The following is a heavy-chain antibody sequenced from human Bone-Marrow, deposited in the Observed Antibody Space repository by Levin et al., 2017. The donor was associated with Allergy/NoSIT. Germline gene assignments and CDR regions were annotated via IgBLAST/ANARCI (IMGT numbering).Heavy chain of an antibody. CDR1: GFTFSSYS. J-gene: IGHJ5*02. CDR2: ISSSSSYI. Sequence: GESLKISCAASGFTFSSYSMNWVRQAPGKGLEWVSSISSSSSYIYYADSVKGRFTISRDNAKNSLYLQMNSLRAEDTAVYYCARDFPYDSSGYYYVWLGPYSAGGTSWFDPWGQGTLVTVSS. D-gene: IGHD3-22*01. V-gene: IGHV3-21*01. CDR3: ARDFPYDSSGYYYVWLGPYSAGGTSWFDP.